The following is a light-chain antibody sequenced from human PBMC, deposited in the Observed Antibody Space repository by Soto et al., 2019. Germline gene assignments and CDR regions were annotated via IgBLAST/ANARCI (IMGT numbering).Light chain of an antibody. CDR3: QQRSNWPPEIT. Sequence: EIVLAQSPATLSLSPGERATLSCRASQSVSISLAWYQQKPGQAPRLLIYDASNRATGVPARFSGSGSGTDFTLTVSSLEPEDFALYYCQQRSNWPPEITFGQGTRL. CDR2: DAS. J-gene: IGKJ5*01. V-gene: IGKV3-11*01. CDR1: QSVSIS.